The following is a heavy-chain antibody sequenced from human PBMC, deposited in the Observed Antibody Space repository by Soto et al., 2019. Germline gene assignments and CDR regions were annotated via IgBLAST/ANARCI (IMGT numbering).Heavy chain of an antibody. Sequence: QVQLVQSGAEVKKPGASVKVSCKASGYTFTSYDINWVRQATGQGLEWMGWMNANSGNTGYAQKFQGRVTMTRNTPISTAYMALGSRRSEDTAVYFCASERAAAGTGGFDPWGQGTLVTVSS. CDR2: MNANSGNT. CDR3: ASERAAAGTGGFDP. J-gene: IGHJ5*02. D-gene: IGHD6-13*01. CDR1: GYTFTSYD. V-gene: IGHV1-8*01.